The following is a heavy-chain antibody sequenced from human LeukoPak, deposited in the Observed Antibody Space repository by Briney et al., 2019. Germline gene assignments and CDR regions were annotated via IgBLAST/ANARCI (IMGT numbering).Heavy chain of an antibody. D-gene: IGHD1-14*01. CDR1: GYSFTRYW. CDR3: VTHNLWCFDL. V-gene: IGHV5-51*01. J-gene: IGHJ2*01. CDR2: IYPGDSDT. Sequence: GESLKISWKGSGYSFTRYWIAWVRQMPGKGLEWMGIIYPGDSDTRYSPSFQGQVTISADKSISTAYLQWSSLKASDTAMYYCVTHNLWCFDLWGRGTLVTVSS.